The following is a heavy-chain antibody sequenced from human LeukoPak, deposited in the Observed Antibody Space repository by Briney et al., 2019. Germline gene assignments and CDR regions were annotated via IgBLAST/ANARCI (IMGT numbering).Heavy chain of an antibody. CDR2: ISGSGGST. CDR1: GFTFSSYG. CDR3: AREGGYSYGDNWFDP. J-gene: IGHJ5*02. Sequence: GGTLRLSCAASGFTFSSYGMSWVRQAPGKGLEWVSAISGSGGSTYYADSVKGRFTISRDNSKNTLYLQMNSLRAEDTAVYYCAREGGYSYGDNWFDPWGQGTLVTVSS. V-gene: IGHV3-23*01. D-gene: IGHD5-18*01.